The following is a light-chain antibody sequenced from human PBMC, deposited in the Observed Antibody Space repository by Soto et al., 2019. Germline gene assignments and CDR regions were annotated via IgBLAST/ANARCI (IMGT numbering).Light chain of an antibody. V-gene: IGKV1-39*01. Sequence: DIKMTQSPSSLSASVGDRVTITCRASQYISNYLNWYQQKSGTAPKLLIHTASTLQSGVPSRFSGRGSGPDFTLTISSVQPDDFAIYFCQQSYSTPRTFGQGTTLEIK. CDR1: QYISNY. J-gene: IGKJ2*01. CDR2: TAS. CDR3: QQSYSTPRT.